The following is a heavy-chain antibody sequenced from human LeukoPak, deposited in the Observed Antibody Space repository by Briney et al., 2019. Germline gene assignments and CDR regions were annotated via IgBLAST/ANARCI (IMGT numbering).Heavy chain of an antibody. Sequence: ASVKVSCKSSGGTFNSSAISWVRQAPGQGLEWVGRIIPILGIPNYAQKFQGRVTITADTSTNTAFMEPSSLRSEDTAVYYCAQRLSWLDPWGQGTRVTVSS. CDR2: IIPILGIP. V-gene: IGHV1-69*04. CDR1: GGTFNSSA. J-gene: IGHJ5*02. D-gene: IGHD4-17*01. CDR3: AQRLSWLDP.